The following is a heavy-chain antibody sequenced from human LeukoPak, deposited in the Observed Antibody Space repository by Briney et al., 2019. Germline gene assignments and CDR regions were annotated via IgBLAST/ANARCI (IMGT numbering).Heavy chain of an antibody. CDR2: INSDGSST. D-gene: IGHD3-22*01. CDR1: GFTFSSYW. V-gene: IGHV3-74*01. J-gene: IGHJ1*01. Sequence: GGSLRLSCAASGFTFSSYWMHWVRQAPGKRLVWVSRINSDGSSTSYADSVKGRFTISRDNAKNTLYLQMNSLRAEDTAVYYCATGNYYDSRGYYTFGHWGQGTLVTVSS. CDR3: ATGNYYDSRGYYTFGH.